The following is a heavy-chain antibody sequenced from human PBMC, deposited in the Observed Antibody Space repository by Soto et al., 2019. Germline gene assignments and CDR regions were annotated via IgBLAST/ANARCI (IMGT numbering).Heavy chain of an antibody. Sequence: SGNPEITSAVYGGSLSGYHWSCVRQPPGKGLEWIGEINHSGSTNYNPSLKSRVTISVDTSKNQFSLKLSSVTAADTAVYYCARGRTTPRITIFGVVISDWFALCGHVTL. D-gene: IGHD3-3*01. V-gene: IGHV4-34*01. CDR1: GGSLSGYH. J-gene: IGHJ5*02. CDR3: ARGRTTPRITIFGVVISDWFAL. CDR2: INHSGST.